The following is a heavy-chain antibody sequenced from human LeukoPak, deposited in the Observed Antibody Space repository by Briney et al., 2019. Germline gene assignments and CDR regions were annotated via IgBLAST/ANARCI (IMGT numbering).Heavy chain of an antibody. CDR1: GFTFSSYE. Sequence: GGSLRLSCAASGFTFSSYEMNWVRQAPGKGLEGVSYISSTGSTIYYADSVKGRFTISRDNAKNSLYLQMNGLRAEDTAVYYCARGRPRYDILTGYYDSWGQGILVTVSS. CDR2: ISSTGSTI. CDR3: ARGRPRYDILTGYYDS. J-gene: IGHJ4*02. D-gene: IGHD3-9*01. V-gene: IGHV3-48*03.